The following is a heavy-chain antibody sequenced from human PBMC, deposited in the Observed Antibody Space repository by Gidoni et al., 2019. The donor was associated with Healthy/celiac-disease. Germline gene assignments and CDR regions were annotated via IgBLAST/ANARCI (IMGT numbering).Heavy chain of an antibody. J-gene: IGHJ4*02. CDR1: GFPFRSYA. CDR2: ISYDGSNK. Sequence: QVQLVESGGGVVQPGRSLRLSCSASGFPFRSYAMHWVRQAPGKGLEWVAVISYDGSNKYYADSVKGRFTISRDNSKNTLYLQMNSLRAEDTAVYYCARDATIRYFDWSPYFDYWGQGTLVTVSS. D-gene: IGHD3-9*01. CDR3: ARDATIRYFDWSPYFDY. V-gene: IGHV3-30-3*01.